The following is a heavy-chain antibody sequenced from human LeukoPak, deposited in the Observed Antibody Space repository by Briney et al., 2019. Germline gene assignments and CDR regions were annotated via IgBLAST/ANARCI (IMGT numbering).Heavy chain of an antibody. CDR3: LRSLTGTNVDY. CDR2: IYPGDSDT. D-gene: IGHD1-7*01. CDR1: GYRFTSYW. V-gene: IGHV5-51*01. J-gene: IGHJ4*02. Sequence: GESLKISFKGSGYRFTSYWIGWVRPMPGKGLEWMGIIYPGDSDTRYSPSFQGQVTLSADKSNSTSYLQWNRLNASHPALYFCLRSLTGTNVDYWGQRTLVSVSS.